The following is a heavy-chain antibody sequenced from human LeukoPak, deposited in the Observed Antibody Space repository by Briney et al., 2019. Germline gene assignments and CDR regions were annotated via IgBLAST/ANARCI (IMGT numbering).Heavy chain of an antibody. CDR1: GYSFTTHW. D-gene: IGHD1-26*01. J-gene: IGHJ4*02. Sequence: GESLKISCKGSGYSFTTHWIGWVRQMPGRGLEWIGIVYPDDSDTRYSPSFQGQVTISADKSTSTAYLQWSSLKASDTAMYYCAGHGPSGSYSAGIVHWGPGTLVTVSS. CDR3: AGHGPSGSYSAGIVH. V-gene: IGHV5-51*01. CDR2: VYPDDSDT.